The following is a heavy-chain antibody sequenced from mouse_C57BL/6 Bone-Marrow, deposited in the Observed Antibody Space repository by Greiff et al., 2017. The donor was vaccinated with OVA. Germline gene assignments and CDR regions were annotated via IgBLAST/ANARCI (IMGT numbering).Heavy chain of an antibody. CDR3: ARGRLGQYYFDY. V-gene: IGHV1-54*01. CDR2: INPGSGGT. J-gene: IGHJ2*01. D-gene: IGHD4-1*01. Sequence: QVQLQQSGAELVRPGTSVKVSCKASGYAFTNYLIEWVKQRPGQGLEWIGVINPGSGGTNYNEKFKGKATLTADKSSSTAYMQLSSLTAEDYAVYFCARGRLGQYYFDYWGQGTTLTVSS. CDR1: GYAFTNYL.